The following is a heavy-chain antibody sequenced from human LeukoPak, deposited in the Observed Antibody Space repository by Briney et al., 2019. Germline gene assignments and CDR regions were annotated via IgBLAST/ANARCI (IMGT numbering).Heavy chain of an antibody. CDR1: AFTFSSYA. J-gene: IGHJ4*02. Sequence: PARSLRLSCAAAAFTFSSYAMSCVSQAPGQGLEWDSAISASGHNTSYADSVKGRLTISTDNSKNTMYLQTNRQRATDTAIYYCAKSPVRAARTFVLWGQGTLVTVSS. D-gene: IGHD6-6*01. CDR3: AKSPVRAARTFVL. CDR2: ISASGHNT. V-gene: IGHV3-23*01.